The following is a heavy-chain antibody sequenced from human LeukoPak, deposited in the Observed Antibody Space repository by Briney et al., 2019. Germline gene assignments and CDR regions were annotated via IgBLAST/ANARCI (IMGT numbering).Heavy chain of an antibody. CDR2: ISYVGSNK. J-gene: IGHJ4*02. Sequence: PGRSLRLSCAASGFTFSSYDMHWVRQAPGKGLKWVAVISYVGSNKYYADSVKGRFTISRDNSKNTLYLQMNSLRAEDTAVYYCAKDHTIDYWGQGTLVTVSS. CDR1: GFTFSSYD. V-gene: IGHV3-30*18. CDR3: AKDHTIDY. D-gene: IGHD3-10*01.